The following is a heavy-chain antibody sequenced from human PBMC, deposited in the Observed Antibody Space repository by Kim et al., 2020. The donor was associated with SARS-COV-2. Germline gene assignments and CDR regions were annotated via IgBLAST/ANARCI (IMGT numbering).Heavy chain of an antibody. D-gene: IGHD3-3*01. V-gene: IGHV1-58*02. CDR1: GFTFTSSA. Sequence: SVKVSCKASGFTFTSSAMQWVRQARGQRLEWIGWIVVGSGNTNYAQKFQERVTITRDMSTSTAYMELSSLRSEDTAVYYCAADSLTYYDFWSTDYYYGMDVWGQGTTVTVSS. CDR3: AADSLTYYDFWSTDYYYGMDV. J-gene: IGHJ6*02. CDR2: IVVGSGNT.